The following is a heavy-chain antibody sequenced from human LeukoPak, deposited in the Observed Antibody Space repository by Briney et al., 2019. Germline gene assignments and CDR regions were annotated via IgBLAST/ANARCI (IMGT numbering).Heavy chain of an antibody. J-gene: IGHJ3*02. CDR3: ARQSFIAGDNWNYVLNGDDALDI. D-gene: IGHD1-7*01. V-gene: IGHV1-18*01. Sequence: VSMKVSCKASGYTFSRYGITWVRQAPGQGREWMGWIAAYDGNTNFAQNFQARVTMTTDTSTNTAYMELRSLRSDDTAVYYCARQSFIAGDNWNYVLNGDDALDIWGQGTMVTVSS. CDR1: GYTFSRYG. CDR2: IAAYDGNT.